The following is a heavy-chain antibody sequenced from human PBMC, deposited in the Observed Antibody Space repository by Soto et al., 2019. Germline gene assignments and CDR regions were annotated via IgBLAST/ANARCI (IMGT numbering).Heavy chain of an antibody. CDR2: IFWNDEK. Sequence: QVTLKESGPVLVKPTETLTLTCTVSGFSLSYARVGVSWIRQPPGEALEWLAHIFWNDEKSYSTSLKSRLTISKDTSKSRVVLAMTNMDPVDTATYYCARHGAYYDSSGYPYYYFDYWGQGILVTVSS. D-gene: IGHD3-22*01. CDR3: ARHGAYYDSSGYPYYYFDY. V-gene: IGHV2-26*01. J-gene: IGHJ4*02. CDR1: GFSLSYARVG.